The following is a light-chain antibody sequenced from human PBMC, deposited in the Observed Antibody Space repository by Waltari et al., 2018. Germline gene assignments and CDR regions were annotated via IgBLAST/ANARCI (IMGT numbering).Light chain of an antibody. CDR3: QSFDGRRTL. J-gene: IGLJ2*01. V-gene: IGLV1-40*01. CDR2: GNN. CDR1: ISNIGAGYD. Sequence: GRRVTISCTGDISNIGAGYDVHWYQQLPETSPKLLIYGNNNRPSGVPDRFSASRSGTSASLAITGLQAEDEADYYCQSFDGRRTLFGGGTKLTVL.